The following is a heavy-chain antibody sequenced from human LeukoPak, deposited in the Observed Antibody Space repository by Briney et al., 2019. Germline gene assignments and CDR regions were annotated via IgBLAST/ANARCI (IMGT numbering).Heavy chain of an antibody. CDR1: GYTFTGYY. V-gene: IGHV1-2*02. CDR3: ARDYPDSVLMVYAMAYYYYYGMDV. J-gene: IGHJ6*02. Sequence: ASVKVSCKASGYTFTGYYMHWVRQAPGQGLEWMGWINPNSGGTNYAQKFQGRVTMTRDTSISTAYMELRSLRSDDTAVYYCARDYPDSVLMVYAMAYYYYYGMDVWGQGTTVTVSS. CDR2: INPNSGGT. D-gene: IGHD2-8*01.